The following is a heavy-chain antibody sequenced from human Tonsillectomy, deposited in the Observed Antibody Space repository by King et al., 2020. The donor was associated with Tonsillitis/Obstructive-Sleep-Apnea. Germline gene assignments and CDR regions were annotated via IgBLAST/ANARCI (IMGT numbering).Heavy chain of an antibody. D-gene: IGHD2-15*01. Sequence: VQLVQSGAEVKKPGSSVKVSCKASGGTFSSYAISWVRQAPGQGLEWMGRIIPILGIANYAQKFQGRVTITADKSTSTAYMELSSLRSEYTAVYYCAREIVVVVAATRSNWYFDLWGRGTLVTVSS. J-gene: IGHJ2*01. CDR1: GGTFSSYA. CDR3: AREIVVVVAATRSNWYFDL. CDR2: IIPILGIA. V-gene: IGHV1-69*04.